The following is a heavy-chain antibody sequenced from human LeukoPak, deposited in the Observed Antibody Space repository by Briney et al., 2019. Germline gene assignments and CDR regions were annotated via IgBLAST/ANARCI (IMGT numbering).Heavy chain of an antibody. CDR3: AKDPRSGSYFDY. J-gene: IGHJ4*02. CDR2: ISGSGGST. Sequence: PGGSLRLSCAASGFIFSRYAMSWVRQAPGKGLEWVSAISGSGGSTYYADSVKGRFTISRDNSKNTPYPQMNSLRAEDTAVYYCAKDPRSGSYFDYWGQGTLVTVSS. V-gene: IGHV3-23*01. CDR1: GFIFSRYA. D-gene: IGHD1-26*01.